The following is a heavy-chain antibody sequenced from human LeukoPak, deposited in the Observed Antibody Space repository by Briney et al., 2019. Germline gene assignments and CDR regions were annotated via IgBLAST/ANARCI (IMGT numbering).Heavy chain of an antibody. V-gene: IGHV4-59*01. D-gene: IGHD2-15*01. CDR2: IYYSGST. CDR3: ARVAASLYYYYYYYMDV. CDR1: GGSFSGYY. J-gene: IGHJ6*03. Sequence: PSETLSLTCAVYGGSFSGYYWSWIRQPPGKGLEWIGYIYYSGSTNYNPSLKSRVTISVDTSKNQFSLKLSSVTAADTAVYYCARVAASLYYYYYYYMDVWGKGTTVTVSS.